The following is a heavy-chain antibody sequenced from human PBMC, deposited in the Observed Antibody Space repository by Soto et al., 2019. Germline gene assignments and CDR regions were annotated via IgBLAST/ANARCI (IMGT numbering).Heavy chain of an antibody. CDR3: ARVYDSSGYFDY. V-gene: IGHV1-69*02. CDR2: IIPILGIA. D-gene: IGHD3-22*01. Sequence: SVKVSCKASGGTFSSYTISWVRQAPGQGLEWMGRIIPILGIANYAQKFQGRVTITADESTSTAYMELSSLRSEDTAVYYCARVYDSSGYFDYWGQGTLVTVSS. CDR1: GGTFSSYT. J-gene: IGHJ4*02.